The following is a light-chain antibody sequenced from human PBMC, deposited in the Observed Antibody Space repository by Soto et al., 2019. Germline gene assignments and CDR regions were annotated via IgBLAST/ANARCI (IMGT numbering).Light chain of an antibody. V-gene: IGKV3-15*01. CDR1: QSVSIH. Sequence: ETVMTQSPGTLSVSLGERATLSCRASQSVSIHLAWYQQTPGQAPRLLIYDTSTRATGIPARFSGSGSGTEFTLTISSLQSEDFAVYYCQQYSNWPPITVGQGTRLEIK. CDR2: DTS. CDR3: QQYSNWPPIT. J-gene: IGKJ5*01.